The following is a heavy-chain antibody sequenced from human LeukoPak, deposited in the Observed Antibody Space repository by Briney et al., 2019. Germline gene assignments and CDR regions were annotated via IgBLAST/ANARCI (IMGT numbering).Heavy chain of an antibody. CDR1: GFTFANYW. Sequence: PGGSLRLSCVASGFTFANYWMNWVRQAPGKGPEWVANIKQDGSEEYYADSVKGRFTVSRDNGKNSLNLQMNSLRAEDTAVYYCARWAGVTDYWGQGTLVTV. V-gene: IGHV3-7*01. D-gene: IGHD5-18*01. CDR3: ARWAGVTDY. CDR2: IKQDGSEE. J-gene: IGHJ4*02.